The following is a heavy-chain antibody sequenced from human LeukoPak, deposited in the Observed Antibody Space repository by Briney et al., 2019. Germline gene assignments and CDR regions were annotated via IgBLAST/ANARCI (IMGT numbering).Heavy chain of an antibody. CDR1: GFTFSGYS. V-gene: IGHV3-21*01. CDR3: AREMLAAVAAQS. Sequence: PGGSLRLSCVASGFTFSGYSLSWVRQAPGKGLEWVSSISAGNYVYYSDAVEGRFTISRDNAKNSVFLQMNSLRAEDTAVYYCAREMLAAVAAQSWGQGTLVTVSS. J-gene: IGHJ5*02. CDR2: ISAGNYV. D-gene: IGHD6-19*01.